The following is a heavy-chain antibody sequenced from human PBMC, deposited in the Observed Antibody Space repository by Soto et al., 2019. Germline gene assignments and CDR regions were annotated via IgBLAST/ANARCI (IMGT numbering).Heavy chain of an antibody. D-gene: IGHD3-3*01. CDR2: INSDGSST. Sequence: EVQLVESGGGLVQPGGSLRLSCAASGFTFSSYWMHWVRQAPGKGLVWVSRINSDGSSTSYADSVNGRFTISRDNAKNTLYLQMNSLRAEDTAVYYCAREVYDIWSGYYMYYYGMDVWGQGTTVTVSS. J-gene: IGHJ6*02. V-gene: IGHV3-74*01. CDR3: AREVYDIWSGYYMYYYGMDV. CDR1: GFTFSSYW.